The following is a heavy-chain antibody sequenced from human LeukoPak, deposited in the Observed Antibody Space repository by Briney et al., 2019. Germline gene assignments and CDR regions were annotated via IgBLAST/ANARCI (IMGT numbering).Heavy chain of an antibody. CDR3: ARSMVTIPIPGGY. CDR1: GFTLSTYG. Sequence: PGGSLRLSCAASGFTLSTYGMSWVRQAPGKGLEWVSAISGSGGNTYYADSVKGRFTISRDNSKNTLYLQMNSLRAEDTAVYYCARSMVTIPIPGGYWGQGTLVTVSS. V-gene: IGHV3-23*01. CDR2: ISGSGGNT. J-gene: IGHJ4*02. D-gene: IGHD5-24*01.